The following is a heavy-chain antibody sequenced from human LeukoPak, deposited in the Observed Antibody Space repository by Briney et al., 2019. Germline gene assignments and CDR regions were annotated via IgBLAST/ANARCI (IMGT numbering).Heavy chain of an antibody. Sequence: SVKVSCKASGYTFTGYYMHWVRQAPGQGLEWRGWINPNSGGTNYAQKFQGRVTMTRDTSISTAYMELSRLRSDDTAVYYCARDGPYYDSSGYHIPFDYWGQGTLVTVSS. CDR1: GYTFTGYY. D-gene: IGHD3-22*01. CDR3: ARDGPYYDSSGYHIPFDY. V-gene: IGHV1-2*02. CDR2: INPNSGGT. J-gene: IGHJ4*02.